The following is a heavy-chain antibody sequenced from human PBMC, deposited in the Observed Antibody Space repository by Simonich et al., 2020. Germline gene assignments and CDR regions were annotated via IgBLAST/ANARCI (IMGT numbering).Heavy chain of an antibody. J-gene: IGHJ5*02. CDR3: ARGGYSGSYNWFDP. Sequence: EVQLVESGGGLVQPGGSLRLSCAASGFTFSSYDMHWVRQATGKCRGWGSAIGTAGDKYYPGSGKGRFTISRENAKNSLYLQMNSLRAGDTAVYYCARGGYSGSYNWFDPWGQGTLVTVSS. CDR1: GFTFSSYD. V-gene: IGHV3-13*01. D-gene: IGHD1-26*01. CDR2: IGTAGDK.